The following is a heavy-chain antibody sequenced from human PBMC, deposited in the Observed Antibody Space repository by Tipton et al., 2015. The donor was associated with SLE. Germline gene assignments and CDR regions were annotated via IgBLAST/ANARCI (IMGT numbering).Heavy chain of an antibody. D-gene: IGHD6-13*01. V-gene: IGHV3-48*01. Sequence: SLRLSCAASGFTFSSYSMNWVRQAPGKGLERVSYISSSSSTIYYADSVKGRFTISRDNAKNSLYLQMNSLRAEDTAVYYCARDWGIAAAVGYFDYWGQGTLVTVSS. J-gene: IGHJ4*02. CDR1: GFTFSSYS. CDR3: ARDWGIAAAVGYFDY. CDR2: ISSSSSTI.